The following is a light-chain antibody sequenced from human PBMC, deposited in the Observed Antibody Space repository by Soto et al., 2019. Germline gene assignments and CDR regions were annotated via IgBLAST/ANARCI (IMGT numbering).Light chain of an antibody. CDR3: ISYTDSSTYV. CDR2: GVT. Sequence: QSALTQPPSVSGSPGQSVTISCTGTSNDVASNYRVSWYQQPPGTAPQLVIYGVTNRPSGVPDRSSGSRSGNTASLTISGLQAEDEADYFCISYTDSSTYVFGTGTKVTVL. CDR1: SNDVASNYR. J-gene: IGLJ1*01. V-gene: IGLV2-18*02.